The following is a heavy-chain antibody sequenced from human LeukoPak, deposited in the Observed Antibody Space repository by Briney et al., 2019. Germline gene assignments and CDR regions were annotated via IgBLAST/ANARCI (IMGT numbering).Heavy chain of an antibody. CDR3: AREGPIVVPAAMTPYDAFDI. J-gene: IGHJ3*02. CDR2: IYYSGST. CDR1: GGSVSSGRSY. V-gene: IGHV4-31*02. D-gene: IGHD2-2*01. Sequence: ASETLSLKCSVSGGSVSSGRSYWTWIRQHPGKGLEWIGYIYYSGSTYYNPSLKSRVTISVDTPKNQFSLKLSSVTAADTAVYYCAREGPIVVPAAMTPYDAFDIWGQGTLVTVSS.